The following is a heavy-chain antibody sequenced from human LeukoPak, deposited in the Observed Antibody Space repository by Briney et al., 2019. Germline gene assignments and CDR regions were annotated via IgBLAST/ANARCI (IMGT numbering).Heavy chain of an antibody. CDR2: IYYSGST. CDR1: GGSISSYY. V-gene: IGHV4-59*01. Sequence: SETLSLTCTVSGGSISSYYWSWIRQPPGKGLEWIGYIYYSGSTNYNPSLKSRVTISVDTSKNQFSLKLSSVTVADTAVYYCAGGGDWDLRTDYWGQGTLVTVSS. J-gene: IGHJ4*02. CDR3: AGGGDWDLRTDY. D-gene: IGHD2-21*02.